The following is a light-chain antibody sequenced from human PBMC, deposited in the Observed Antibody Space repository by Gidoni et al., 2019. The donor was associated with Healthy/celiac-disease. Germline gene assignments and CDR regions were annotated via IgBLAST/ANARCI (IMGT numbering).Light chain of an antibody. CDR1: KSISSW. Sequence: DIQMTQSPSTLSASVGDRVTITCRASKSISSWLALYQQKPGKAPKLLIYKASSVESGVPSRFSGSGAGTEFTLTISSLQPDDFATYYCQQYNSYPWTFGQGTKVEIK. J-gene: IGKJ1*01. V-gene: IGKV1-5*03. CDR2: KAS. CDR3: QQYNSYPWT.